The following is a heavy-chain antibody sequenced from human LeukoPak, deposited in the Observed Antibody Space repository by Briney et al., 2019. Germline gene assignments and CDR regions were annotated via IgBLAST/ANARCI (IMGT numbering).Heavy chain of an antibody. CDR1: GFTFSTCS. Sequence: PGGSLRLSCAASGFTFSTCSMNWVRQAPGKGLEWVSSISSSSTYIYYADSVKGRFTISRDNAKNSLYPQMNSLRAEDTAVYYCASAPNYYDSSGYFLDYYFDYWGQGTLVTVSS. V-gene: IGHV3-21*01. D-gene: IGHD3-22*01. CDR2: ISSSSTYI. CDR3: ASAPNYYDSSGYFLDYYFDY. J-gene: IGHJ4*02.